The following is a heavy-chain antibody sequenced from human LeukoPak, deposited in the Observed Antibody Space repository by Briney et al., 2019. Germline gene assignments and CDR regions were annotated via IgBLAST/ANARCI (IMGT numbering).Heavy chain of an antibody. CDR2: IYTSGST. Sequence: SETLSLTCTVSGGSISSYYWSWIRQPAGRGLEWIGRIYTSGSTNYNPSLKSRVTMSVDTSKNQFSLKLSSVTAADTAVYYCAREGKWLLPFDFWGQGTLVTVSS. D-gene: IGHD3-22*01. V-gene: IGHV4-4*07. J-gene: IGHJ4*02. CDR1: GGSISSYY. CDR3: AREGKWLLPFDF.